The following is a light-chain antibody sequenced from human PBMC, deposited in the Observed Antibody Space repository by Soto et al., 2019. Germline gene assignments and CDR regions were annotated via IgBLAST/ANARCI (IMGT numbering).Light chain of an antibody. CDR2: GVS. CDR1: QSVSSN. V-gene: IGKV3-15*01. Sequence: EIVMTQSPATLSVSPGERATLSCRASQSVSSNLAWYPQKPGQAPRLLFYGVSTRATGIPARFRGSGSGTDFTLTISSLQSEDFAVYYCQQSNNWPYTFGQGTKLEIK. J-gene: IGKJ2*01. CDR3: QQSNNWPYT.